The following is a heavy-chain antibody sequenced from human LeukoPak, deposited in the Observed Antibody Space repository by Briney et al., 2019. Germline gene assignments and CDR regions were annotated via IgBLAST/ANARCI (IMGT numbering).Heavy chain of an antibody. J-gene: IGHJ4*02. D-gene: IGHD3-16*02. CDR2: INHSGST. CDR3: ARVKGGGYVWGSYREAYYFDY. V-gene: IGHV4-34*01. CDR1: GGSFSGYY. Sequence: SETLSLTCVVYGGSFSGYYWNWIRQPPGKGLEWIGEINHSGSTNFNPSLKSRVTISLDTSKNQFSLKLSSVTAADTAVYFCARVKGGGYVWGSYREAYYFDYWGQGTLVTVSS.